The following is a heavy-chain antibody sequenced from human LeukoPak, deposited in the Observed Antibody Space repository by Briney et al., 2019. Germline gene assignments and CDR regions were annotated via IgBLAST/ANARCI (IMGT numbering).Heavy chain of an antibody. CDR2: ISSNGDST. V-gene: IGHV3-64*01. CDR1: GFIFSNYV. CDR3: ARGRQWEILVELDY. D-gene: IGHD1-26*01. J-gene: IGHJ4*02. Sequence: GGSVRLSCEASGFIFSNYVMHWVRQAPGKGLEYVSAISSNGDSTYYANSVKGRFTISRDNSRNTLYLQMGSLRAEDMAVYHCARGRQWEILVELDYWGQGTLVTVSS.